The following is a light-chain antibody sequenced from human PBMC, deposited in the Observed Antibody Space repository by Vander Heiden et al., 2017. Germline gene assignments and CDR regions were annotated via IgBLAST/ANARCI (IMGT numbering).Light chain of an antibody. CDR2: AAS. Sequence: DIQMTHSLSSLSASVGSRVTIPCRASQSISSYLNWYQQKPGKAPKLLIYAASSLQSGVPSRFSGSGSGTDFTLTISSLQPEDFATYYCQQSYNTPWAFGQGTKVEIK. V-gene: IGKV1-39*01. CDR3: QQSYNTPWA. J-gene: IGKJ1*01. CDR1: QSISSY.